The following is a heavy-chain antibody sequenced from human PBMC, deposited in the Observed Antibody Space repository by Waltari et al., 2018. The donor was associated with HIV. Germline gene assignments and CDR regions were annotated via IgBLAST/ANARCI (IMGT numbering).Heavy chain of an antibody. CDR3: ARGGFYGSGSKVN. CDR1: GFTFRSDW. Sequence: EVQLVESGGGLVQPGGSRRLSCAASGFTFRSDWMIWVRQAPGKGLEWVANIKQDGSEKYYVDSVNGRFTISRDNAENSLYLQMNSLRAEDTAVYYCARGGFYGSGSKVNWGQGTLVTVSS. V-gene: IGHV3-7*04. J-gene: IGHJ4*02. D-gene: IGHD3-10*01. CDR2: IKQDGSEK.